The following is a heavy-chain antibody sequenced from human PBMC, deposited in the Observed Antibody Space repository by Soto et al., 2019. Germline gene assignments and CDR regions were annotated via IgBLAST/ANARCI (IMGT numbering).Heavy chain of an antibody. CDR1: GFTFSSYG. CDR2: ISYDGSNK. V-gene: IGHV3-30*18. Sequence: QVQLVESGGGVVQPGRSLRLSCAASGFTFSSYGMHWVRQAPGKGLEWVAVISYDGSNKYYADSVKGRFTISRDNSKNTLYLQMNSLRAEDTAVYYCAKEQGPMRQWLAPPYDAFDIWGQGTMVTVSS. D-gene: IGHD6-19*01. J-gene: IGHJ3*02. CDR3: AKEQGPMRQWLAPPYDAFDI.